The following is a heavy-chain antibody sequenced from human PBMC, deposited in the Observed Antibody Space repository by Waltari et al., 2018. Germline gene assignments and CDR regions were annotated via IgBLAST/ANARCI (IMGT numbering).Heavy chain of an antibody. Sequence: EVQLLESGGGLVQPGESLRLSCAGSRFTFNTSVMSWVRQTPGKGLEGVAAMCASGGTTYYAGSVKGRFTIPRDNSKSILYLQMNSLRAEDPAVYFCAKVLLVYCSGETCRDYWGQGTLVTVSS. J-gene: IGHJ4*02. CDR2: MCASGGTT. D-gene: IGHD2-15*01. V-gene: IGHV3-23*01. CDR1: RFTFNTSV. CDR3: AKVLLVYCSGETCRDY.